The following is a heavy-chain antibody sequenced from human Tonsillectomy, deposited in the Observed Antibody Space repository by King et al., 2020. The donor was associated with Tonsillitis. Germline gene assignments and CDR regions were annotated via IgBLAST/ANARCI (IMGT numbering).Heavy chain of an antibody. J-gene: IGHJ6*03. CDR3: ARLRFYYYMDV. CDR1: GFTVSSDY. CDR2: IYSSGTT. D-gene: IGHD3-16*01. Sequence: VQLVESGGGLVQPGGSLRLSCAASGFTVSSDYMSWVRQAPGKGLEWVSVIYSSGTTYYADSVKGRFTISRDNSKNTLYLQMNSLRAEDTAVYYCARLRFYYYMDVWGKGTTVTVSS. V-gene: IGHV3-66*01.